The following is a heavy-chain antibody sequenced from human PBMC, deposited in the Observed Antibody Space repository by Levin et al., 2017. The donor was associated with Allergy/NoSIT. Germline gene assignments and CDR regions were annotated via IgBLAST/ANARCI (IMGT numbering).Heavy chain of an antibody. CDR3: ARGERLGPDY. CDR2: IFHSGVA. V-gene: IGHV4-59*01. CDR1: GGSISPYY. J-gene: IGHJ4*02. Sequence: ASETLSLTCTVSGGSISPYYWSWIRQPPGMGLEWIAYIFHSGVANYNPSLKSRLTVSMDMSKTQFSLHLSSVTAADTAVYYCARGERLGPDYWGQGTLVTVSS. D-gene: IGHD3-16*01.